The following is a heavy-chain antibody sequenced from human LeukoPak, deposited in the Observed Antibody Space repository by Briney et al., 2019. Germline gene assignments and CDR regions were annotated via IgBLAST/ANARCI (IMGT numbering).Heavy chain of an antibody. CDR1: GFTFSSYG. D-gene: IGHD3-10*01. CDR2: IWYDGSKR. V-gene: IGHV3-30*02. J-gene: IGHJ3*02. Sequence: GGSLRLSCAASGFTFSSYGMHWVRQAPGKGPEWVASIWYDGSKRSYADSVKGRFTISRDNSKNTLYLHMNSLRAEDTAVYYCVKGEKQLIIVRGYAFDIWGQGTMVTVSS. CDR3: VKGEKQLIIVRGYAFDI.